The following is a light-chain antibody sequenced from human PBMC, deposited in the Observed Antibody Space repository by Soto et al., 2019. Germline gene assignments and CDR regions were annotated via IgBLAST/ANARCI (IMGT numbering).Light chain of an antibody. Sequence: EIVLTQSPGTLSLSPGERATLSCRASQSVSSSYLAWYQQKPGQAPRLLIYGASSRATGIPDRFSGSGPGTDVTLTISRLEPEDFAVYYCQQYASSPMYTFGQGTKLEIK. CDR3: QQYASSPMYT. J-gene: IGKJ2*01. CDR2: GAS. CDR1: QSVSSSY. V-gene: IGKV3-20*01.